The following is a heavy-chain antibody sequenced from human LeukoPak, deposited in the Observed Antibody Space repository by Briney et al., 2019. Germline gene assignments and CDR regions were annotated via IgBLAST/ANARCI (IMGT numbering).Heavy chain of an antibody. D-gene: IGHD6-19*01. V-gene: IGHV5-51*01. J-gene: IGHJ3*02. CDR1: GYSFTSYW. CDR3: STGYGSCRGAFYI. Sequence: PGESLKISCVGSGYSFTSYWIGWVRQMPGKGLEYMGIIYPGDSDTRYSPSFQGQVTFSAAKSISTAYLQWSSLQASDTAMYYCSTGYGSCRGAFYILGQGTMVTVSS. CDR2: IYPGDSDT.